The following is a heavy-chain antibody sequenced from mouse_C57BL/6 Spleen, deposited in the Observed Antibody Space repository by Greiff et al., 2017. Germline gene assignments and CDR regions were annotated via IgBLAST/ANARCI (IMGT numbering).Heavy chain of an antibody. Sequence: VQLLQSGPELVKPGASVKISCKASGYAFSSSWMNWVKQRPGKGLEWIGRIYPGDGDTNYNGKFKGKATLTADKSSSTAYMQLSSLTSEDSAVYFCARYSSGYWYLDVWGTGTTVTVSS. D-gene: IGHD3-2*02. CDR3: ARYSSGYWYLDV. J-gene: IGHJ1*03. CDR1: GYAFSSSW. CDR2: IYPGDGDT. V-gene: IGHV1-82*01.